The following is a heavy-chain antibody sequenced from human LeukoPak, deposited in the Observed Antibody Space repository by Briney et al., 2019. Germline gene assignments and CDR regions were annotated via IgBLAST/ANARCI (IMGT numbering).Heavy chain of an antibody. CDR2: IYHSGST. CDR3: ARHFYRGRYFDWKPRSAFDI. D-gene: IGHD3-9*01. V-gene: IGHV4-39*01. Sequence: PSETLSLTCTVSGGSINSGSDYWTWIRQPAGKGLEWIGSIYHSGSTYYNPSLKSRVTISVDTSKNQFSLKLSSVTAADTAVYYCARHFYRGRYFDWKPRSAFDIWGQGTMVTVSS. J-gene: IGHJ3*02. CDR1: GGSINSGSDY.